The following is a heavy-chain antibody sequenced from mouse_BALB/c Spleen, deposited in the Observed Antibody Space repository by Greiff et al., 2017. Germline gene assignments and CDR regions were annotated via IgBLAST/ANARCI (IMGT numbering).Heavy chain of an antibody. D-gene: IGHD2-4*01. CDR1: GFSLTSYG. CDR2: IWAGGST. Sequence: QVQLKESGPGLVAPSQSLSITCTVSGFSLTSYGVHWVRQPPGKGLEWLGVIWAGGSTNYNSALMSRLSISKDNSKSQVFLKMNSLQTDDTAMYYCARDRDYDQAWFAYWGQGTLVTVSA. CDR3: ARDRDYDQAWFAY. J-gene: IGHJ3*01. V-gene: IGHV2-9*02.